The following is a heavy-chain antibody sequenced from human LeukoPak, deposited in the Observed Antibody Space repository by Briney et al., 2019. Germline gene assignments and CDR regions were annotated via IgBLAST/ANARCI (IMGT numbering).Heavy chain of an antibody. D-gene: IGHD6-19*01. J-gene: IGHJ4*02. CDR2: ISGSGGST. CDR3: AKDSGIAVAGNVGFDY. V-gene: IGHV3-23*01. CDR1: GFTFSSYA. Sequence: GGSLRLSCAASGFTFSSYAMSWVRQAPGKGLEWVSAISGSGGSTYYADSVKGRFTISRDNSKNTLYLQINSLRAEDTAVYYCAKDSGIAVAGNVGFDYWGQGTLVTVSS.